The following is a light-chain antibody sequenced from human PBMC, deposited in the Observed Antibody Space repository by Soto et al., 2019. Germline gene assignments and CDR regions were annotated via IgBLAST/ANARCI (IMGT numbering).Light chain of an antibody. J-gene: IGKJ1*01. V-gene: IGKV3-15*01. CDR3: QQYNNWPWT. CDR2: GVS. Sequence: EIVMTQSPATLSVSPGERATLACRASQSLSSTLAWYQQKPGQAPRFLMYGVSTRATGIPARFSGSGSGTEFTLTISGLQSEYFAIYYCQQYNNWPWTFGQGTKVEIK. CDR1: QSLSST.